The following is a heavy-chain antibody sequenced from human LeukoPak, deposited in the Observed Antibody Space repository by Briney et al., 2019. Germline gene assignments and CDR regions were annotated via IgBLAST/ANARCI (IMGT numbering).Heavy chain of an antibody. J-gene: IGHJ4*02. CDR2: ISYDGSNK. Sequence: GGSLRLSCAAPGFTFSSYAMHWVRQAPGKGLEWVALISYDGSNKYFADSVKGRFTISRDDSKNTLYLQMNSLRSEDTAVYYCAKRRVTSAWYEVDYWGQGTLVTVSA. CDR1: GFTFSSYA. D-gene: IGHD6-19*01. V-gene: IGHV3-30-3*02. CDR3: AKRRVTSAWYEVDY.